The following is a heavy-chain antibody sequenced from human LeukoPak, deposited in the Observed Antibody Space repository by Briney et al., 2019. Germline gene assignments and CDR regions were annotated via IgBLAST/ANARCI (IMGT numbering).Heavy chain of an antibody. CDR3: AKEIDTLGTNAFDI. J-gene: IGHJ3*02. D-gene: IGHD2-15*01. V-gene: IGHV3-43*02. Sequence: GGSLRLSCAASGFNFITAAMTWVRQAPGKGLEWVSLINEDGGKTFYADSVRGRFTISRDNSKNSLYLQMNSLRTEDTALYYCAKEIDTLGTNAFDIWGQGTIVTVSS. CDR2: INEDGGKT. CDR1: GFNFITAA.